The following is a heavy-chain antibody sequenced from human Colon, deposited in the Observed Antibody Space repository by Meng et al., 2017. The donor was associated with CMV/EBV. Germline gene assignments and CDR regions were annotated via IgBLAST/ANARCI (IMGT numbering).Heavy chain of an antibody. D-gene: IGHD2-2*01. CDR1: GFTLSSSA. CDR2: ISASGIST. J-gene: IGHJ6*02. CDR3: SLRKVVVPAPKKSWPYYYGMDV. V-gene: IGHV3-23*01. Sequence: GRSLRLSCAASGFTLSSSAVTWVRRAPGKGLEWVSVISASGISTYYADSVKGRFTISRDNSNNTVDLQLNSLRAEDTAVYYCSLRKVVVPAPKKSWPYYYGMDVWGQGTTVTVSS.